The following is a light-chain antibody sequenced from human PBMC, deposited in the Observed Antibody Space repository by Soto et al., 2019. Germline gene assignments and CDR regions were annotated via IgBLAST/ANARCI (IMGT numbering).Light chain of an antibody. Sequence: QSVLTQPPSASGTPGQRVTISCSGSSSNIGSNTVNWYQQLPGTAPKLLIYRYDQRPSGVPDRFSGSKSGTSASLAISGLQSEDEADYYCAAWDDSLNGYVFGTGTKLTVL. V-gene: IGLV1-44*01. CDR3: AAWDDSLNGYV. CDR1: SSNIGSNT. J-gene: IGLJ1*01. CDR2: RYD.